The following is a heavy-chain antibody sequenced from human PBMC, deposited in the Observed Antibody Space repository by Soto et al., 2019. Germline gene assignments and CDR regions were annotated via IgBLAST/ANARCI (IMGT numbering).Heavy chain of an antibody. CDR2: SNHSGST. CDR1: GGSFSGYY. D-gene: IGHD3-16*01. V-gene: IGHV4-34*01. CDR3: ARGWGDYGDAFDI. Sequence: QVQLQQWGAGLLKPSETLSLTCAVYGGSFSGYYWSWIRQPPGKGLEWIGESNHSGSTNYNPSLKSRVTISVDTSKNQFSLKLSSVTAADTAVYYCARGWGDYGDAFDIWGQGTMVTVSS. J-gene: IGHJ3*02.